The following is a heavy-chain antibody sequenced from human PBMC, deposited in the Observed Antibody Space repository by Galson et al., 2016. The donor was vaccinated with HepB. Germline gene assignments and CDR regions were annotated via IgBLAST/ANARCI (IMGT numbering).Heavy chain of an antibody. V-gene: IGHV3-72*01. J-gene: IGHJ4*02. CDR3: TRGGSGWYGAHFDY. CDR1: GFTFSDHY. CDR2: PRNKANSYTT. D-gene: IGHD6-19*01. Sequence: SLRLSCAASGFTFSDHYMDWVRQAPGTGLEWVCRPRNKANSYTTEYAASVKGRFTIPRDDSKNSLYLQMNSLKTEDTAVYYCTRGGSGWYGAHFDYWGQGTLVTVSS.